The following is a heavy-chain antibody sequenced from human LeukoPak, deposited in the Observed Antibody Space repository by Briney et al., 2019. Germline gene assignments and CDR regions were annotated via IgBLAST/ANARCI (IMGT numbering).Heavy chain of an antibody. CDR3: ARDTSNWGCSSGCPVEY. Sequence: ASVKVSCKASGYTFTSYGISWVRQPPGQGLEWMGWISAYNGNTNYAQKLQGRVTMTTDTSTSTAYMELRSLRSDDTAVYYCARDTSNWGCSSGCPVEYWGQGTLVTVSS. J-gene: IGHJ4*02. CDR2: ISAYNGNT. V-gene: IGHV1-18*01. CDR1: GYTFTSYG. D-gene: IGHD6-19*01.